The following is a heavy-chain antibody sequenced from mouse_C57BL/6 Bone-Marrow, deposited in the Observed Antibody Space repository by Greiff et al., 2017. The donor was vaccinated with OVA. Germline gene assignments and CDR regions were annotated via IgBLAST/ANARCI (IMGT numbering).Heavy chain of an antibody. CDR3: ARSGGSSSFAY. Sequence: VQLQQPGAELVKPGASVKLSCKASGYTFTSYWMHWVKQRPGRGLEWIGRIGPNSGGTKYNEKFKSKATLTVDKPSSTAYMQLSSLTSEDSAVYYCARSGGSSSFAYWGQGTLVTVSA. CDR2: IGPNSGGT. V-gene: IGHV1-72*01. CDR1: GYTFTSYW. J-gene: IGHJ3*01. D-gene: IGHD1-1*01.